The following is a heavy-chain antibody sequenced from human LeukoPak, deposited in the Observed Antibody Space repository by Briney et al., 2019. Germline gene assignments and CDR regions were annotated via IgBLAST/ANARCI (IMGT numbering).Heavy chain of an antibody. CDR1: GFTFSSFD. CDR3: ATITSMRLVLIS. CDR2: ISVSATNT. J-gene: IGHJ1*01. D-gene: IGHD3-22*01. V-gene: IGHV3-23*01. Sequence: QPGGSLRLSCAASGFTFSSFDMTWVRQAPGKGLEWVSTISVSATNTYYADSVKGRFTISRDSSKNTLYLQMNSLRADDTAVYYCATITSMRLVLISWGQGTLVTVSS.